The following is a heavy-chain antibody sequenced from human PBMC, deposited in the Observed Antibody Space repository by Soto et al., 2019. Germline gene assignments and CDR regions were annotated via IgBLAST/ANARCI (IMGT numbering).Heavy chain of an antibody. D-gene: IGHD6-19*01. J-gene: IGHJ4*02. CDR1: GFTFSDYA. CDR3: AKGGRQWLVTSDFNY. V-gene: IGHV3-30*18. Sequence: VQLVESGGGVVQPGRSLRLSCAASGFTFSDYAMHWVRQAPDKGLEWVAVVSHDGRNTNYADSVKGRFTISRDSSKNTVSMEMTNLRAEDTAVYYCAKGGRQWLVTSDFNYWGQGALVTVSS. CDR2: VSHDGRNT.